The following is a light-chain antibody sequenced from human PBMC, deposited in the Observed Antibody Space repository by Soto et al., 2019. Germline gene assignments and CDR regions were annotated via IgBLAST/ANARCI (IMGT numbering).Light chain of an antibody. CDR1: QGISN. CDR2: AAS. J-gene: IGKJ1*01. Sequence: DIQMTQSPSSLSASVGDRVTITCRASQGISNLTWYQQKPGKVPKLLIYAASTLQSGVPSRFSGSGSGTLFTLTISSLHPEDVATYYCQKYNGAPWTFGRGTKVEIK. CDR3: QKYNGAPWT. V-gene: IGKV1-27*01.